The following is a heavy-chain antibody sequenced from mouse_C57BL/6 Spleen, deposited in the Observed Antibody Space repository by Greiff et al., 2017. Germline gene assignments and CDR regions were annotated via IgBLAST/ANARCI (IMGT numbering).Heavy chain of an antibody. CDR1: GYAFSSSW. J-gene: IGHJ2*01. Sequence: QVQLQQSGPELVKPGASVKISCKASGYAFSSSWMNWVKQRPGTGLEWIGRISPGDGDTNYNGKFKGKATLTADKSSSTAYMQLRSLTSEDSAVYFCANWDPDYWGQGTTLTVSS. V-gene: IGHV1-82*01. CDR2: ISPGDGDT. CDR3: ANWDPDY. D-gene: IGHD4-1*02.